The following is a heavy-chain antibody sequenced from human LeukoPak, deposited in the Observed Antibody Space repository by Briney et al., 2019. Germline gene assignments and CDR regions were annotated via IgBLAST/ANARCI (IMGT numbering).Heavy chain of an antibody. CDR1: GGSFSGYY. V-gene: IGHV4-34*01. CDR2: INHSGST. Sequence: SETLSLTCAVYGGSFSGYYWSWIRQPPGKGLEWIGEINHSGSTNYNPSLKSRVTILLHTSKNHFSLNLSSVTAADTAVYYCARRPRGVIIKSWFDSWGQRTLVTVSS. CDR3: ARRPRGVIIKSWFDS. D-gene: IGHD3-10*01. J-gene: IGHJ5*01.